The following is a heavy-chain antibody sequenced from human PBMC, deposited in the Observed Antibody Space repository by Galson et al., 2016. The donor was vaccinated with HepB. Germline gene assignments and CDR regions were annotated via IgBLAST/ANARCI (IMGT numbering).Heavy chain of an antibody. CDR2: LNHSGST. CDR3: AREIAKAGSRLWNWADP. CDR1: GGSFSGYY. Sequence: ETLSLTCAVYGGSFSGYYWSWIRQPPGKGLEWIGELNHSGSTNYNPSLKSRVTISVDTSKNQFSLKLRSVTAADTAVYYCAREIAKAGSRLWNWADPWGQGTLVTVSS. D-gene: IGHD6-13*01. V-gene: IGHV4-34*01. J-gene: IGHJ5*02.